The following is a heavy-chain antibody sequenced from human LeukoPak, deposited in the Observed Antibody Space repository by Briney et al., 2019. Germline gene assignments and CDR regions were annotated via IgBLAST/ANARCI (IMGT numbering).Heavy chain of an antibody. D-gene: IGHD4-17*01. J-gene: IGHJ5*02. Sequence: GGSLRLSCAASGLTGSHNYVSWVRQAPGKGLEWVSAIHTSGDTCYADSVKGRFTISRDISKNTLYLQINSLRVEDTAVYYCIVFGDSNHWGQGALVTVSS. CDR1: GLTGSHNY. CDR2: IHTSGDT. CDR3: IVFGDSNH. V-gene: IGHV3-53*01.